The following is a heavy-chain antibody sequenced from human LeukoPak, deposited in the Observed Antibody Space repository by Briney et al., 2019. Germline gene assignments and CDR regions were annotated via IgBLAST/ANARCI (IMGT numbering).Heavy chain of an antibody. Sequence: PSETLSLTCAVSGYSISSGYYWGWIRQPPGKGLEWIGSINHSGSTYYNPSLKSRVTISVDTSKNQFSLKLSSVTAADTAVYYCARSYSSHYYFDYWGQGTLVTVSS. J-gene: IGHJ4*02. CDR2: INHSGST. D-gene: IGHD6-13*01. CDR3: ARSYSSHYYFDY. V-gene: IGHV4-38-2*01. CDR1: GYSISSGYY.